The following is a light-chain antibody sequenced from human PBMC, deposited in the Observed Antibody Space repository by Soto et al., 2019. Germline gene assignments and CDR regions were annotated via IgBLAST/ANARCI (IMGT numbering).Light chain of an antibody. Sequence: EVVLTQSPATLSLSPGERATLSCRASQGVSIYLAWYQQKPGQAPMLLIYDAFNRAIGIPARFSGSGSGTDFTLTISSLEPEDCAVYYCQQRNSWPPLTFCGGTKVEIK. J-gene: IGKJ4*01. V-gene: IGKV3-11*01. CDR2: DAF. CDR3: QQRNSWPPLT. CDR1: QGVSIY.